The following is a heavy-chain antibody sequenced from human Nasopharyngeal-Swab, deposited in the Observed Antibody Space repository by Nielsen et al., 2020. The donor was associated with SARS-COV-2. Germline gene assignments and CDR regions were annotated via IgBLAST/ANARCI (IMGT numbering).Heavy chain of an antibody. CDR2: INHSGST. V-gene: IGHV4-34*01. J-gene: IGHJ4*02. D-gene: IGHD3-22*01. CDR3: ARFSPTYYYDSSGLNFDY. CDR1: GGSFSGYY. Sequence: SETLSLTCAVYGGSFSGYYWSWIRQPPGKGLEWIGEINHSGSTNYNPSPKSRVTISVDTSKNQFSLKLSSVTAADTAVYYCARFSPTYYYDSSGLNFDYWGQGTLVTVSS.